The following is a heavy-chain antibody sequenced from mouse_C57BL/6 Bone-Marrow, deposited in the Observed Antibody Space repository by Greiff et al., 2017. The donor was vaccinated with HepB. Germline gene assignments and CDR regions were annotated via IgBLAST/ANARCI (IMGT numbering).Heavy chain of an antibody. CDR3: GREGGCFDY. CDR1: GFTFSSYG. V-gene: IGHV5-6*01. J-gene: IGHJ2*01. CDR2: ISSGGSYT. Sequence: EVQVVESGGDLVKPGGSLKLSCAASGFTFSSYGMSWVRQTPDKRLEWVATISSGGSYTYYPDSVKGRFTISRDNAKNTLYLQMSSLKSEDTAMYSSGREGGCFDYWGQGTTLTVSS.